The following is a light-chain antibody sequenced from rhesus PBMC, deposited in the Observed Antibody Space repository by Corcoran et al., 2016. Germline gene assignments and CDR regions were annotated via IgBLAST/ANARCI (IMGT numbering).Light chain of an antibody. CDR2: GAS. CDR3: QQSSNLFT. Sequence: TLVTQSPATLSLSPGERAIFSCRASQSVGSYLAWYQQKPGQVPWLLIYGASSRATGIPDRFRCRGSRTDFTLTLISLEPEDVGVYYCQQSSNLFTFGGGTKVELK. J-gene: IGKJ4*01. CDR1: QSVGSY. V-gene: IGKV3-24*04.